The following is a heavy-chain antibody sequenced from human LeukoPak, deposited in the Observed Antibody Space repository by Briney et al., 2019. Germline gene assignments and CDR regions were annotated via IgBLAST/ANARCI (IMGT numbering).Heavy chain of an antibody. CDR2: ISSSGSTI. D-gene: IGHD4-11*01. CDR3: ARAVDDYSNYGIRDDTFDY. J-gene: IGHJ4*02. V-gene: IGHV3-11*04. Sequence: LSLTCIVSGGSISNSSYYWGWIRQPPGKGLEWVSYISSSGSTIYYADSVKGRFTISRDNAKNSLYLQMNSPRAEDTAVYYCARAVDDYSNYGIRDDTFDYWGQGTLVTVSS. CDR1: GGSISNSSYY.